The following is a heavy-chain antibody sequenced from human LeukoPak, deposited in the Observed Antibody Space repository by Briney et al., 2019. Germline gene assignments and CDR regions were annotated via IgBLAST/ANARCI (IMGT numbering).Heavy chain of an antibody. CDR3: ARRIVVVPAARYYYMDV. CDR2: INPNSGGT. CDR1: GYTFTGYY. V-gene: IGHV1-2*02. Sequence: GASLKVSCKASGYTFTGYYMHWVRPAPGQGLEWMGWINPNSGGTNYAQKFQGRVTMTRDTSISTAYMELSRLRSDDTAVYYCARRIVVVPAARYYYMDVWGKGTTVTVSS. J-gene: IGHJ6*03. D-gene: IGHD2-2*01.